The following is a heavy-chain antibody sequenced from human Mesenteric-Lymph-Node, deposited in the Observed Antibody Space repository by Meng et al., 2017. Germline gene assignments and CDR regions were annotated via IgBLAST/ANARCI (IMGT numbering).Heavy chain of an antibody. D-gene: IGHD3-22*01. J-gene: IGHJ4*02. CDR3: ARIETFYLGASGYFYYFDR. V-gene: IGHV4-39*07. Sequence: SETLSLTCSVSGGSITSSNYYWGWIRQPPGKGLEWIGSIYYTGDTYYNPSLKSRVTLSVGTSKNQFSLNMKSVIAADTAVYYCARIETFYLGASGYFYYFDRWGQGTLVTVSS. CDR2: IYYTGDT. CDR1: GGSITSSNYY.